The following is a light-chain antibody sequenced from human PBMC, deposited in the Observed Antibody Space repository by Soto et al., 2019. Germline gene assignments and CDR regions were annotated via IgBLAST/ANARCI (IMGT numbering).Light chain of an antibody. CDR3: CSYAGSSTLL. CDR1: SSDIGSYNL. V-gene: IGLV2-23*02. Sequence: QSALTQPASVSGSPGQSITVSCTGTSSDIGSYNLVSWYRHHPGKAPKLMIYAVSKRPSGVSSRFSGSKSGNTASLTISGLQAEDEADYFCCSYAGSSTLLFGGGTKVTVL. CDR2: AVS. J-gene: IGLJ3*02.